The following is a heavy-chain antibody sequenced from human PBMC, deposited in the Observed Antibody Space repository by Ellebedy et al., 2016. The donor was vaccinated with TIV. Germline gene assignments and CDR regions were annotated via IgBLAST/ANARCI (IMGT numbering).Heavy chain of an antibody. Sequence: SVKVSCXASGGTFSSYAISWVRQAPGQGLEWMGGIIPIFGTANYAQKFQGRVTITADESTSTAYMELSSLRSEDTAVYYCAREKRGIGYCSGGSCSREGYFDYWGQGTLVTVSS. D-gene: IGHD2-15*01. CDR2: IIPIFGTA. CDR1: GGTFSSYA. CDR3: AREKRGIGYCSGGSCSREGYFDY. V-gene: IGHV1-69*13. J-gene: IGHJ4*02.